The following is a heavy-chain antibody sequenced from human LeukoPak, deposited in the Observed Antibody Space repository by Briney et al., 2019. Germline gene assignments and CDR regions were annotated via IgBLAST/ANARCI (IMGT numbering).Heavy chain of an antibody. J-gene: IGHJ3*02. D-gene: IGHD2-8*02. CDR2: IYYSGTT. CDR3: ARILADQNAFDI. V-gene: IGHV4-39*01. Sequence: PSETLSLTCTVSGASMRSSSYYWAWVRQPPGKGLEWIGTIYYSGTTTYNSSLKSRLTISVDTSKNQVSLKVSSVTAADTAMFYCARILADQNAFDIWGQGTMVTFSS. CDR1: GASMRSSSYY.